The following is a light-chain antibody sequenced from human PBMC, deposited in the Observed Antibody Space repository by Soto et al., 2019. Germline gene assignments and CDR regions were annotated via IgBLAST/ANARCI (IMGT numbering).Light chain of an antibody. V-gene: IGKV1-5*03. J-gene: IGKJ4*01. CDR3: QQYNSYPLT. CDR2: KAS. Sequence: DIQMTQSPSTLSASVGDRVTITCRASQSISSWLAWYKQKPGKAPKLLIYKASSLESGVPSRFSGSGSGTEFNLTISSLQPDDFATYYCQQYNSYPLTFGGGTEVEIK. CDR1: QSISSW.